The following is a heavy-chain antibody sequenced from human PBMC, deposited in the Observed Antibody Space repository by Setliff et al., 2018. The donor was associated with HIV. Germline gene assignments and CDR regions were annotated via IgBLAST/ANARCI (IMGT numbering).Heavy chain of an antibody. CDR2: IYYSGNP. V-gene: IGHV4-30-4*08. J-gene: IGHJ5*02. Sequence: PSETLSLTCTVSGGSISSGYYYWSWIRQHPGKGLEWIGYIYYSGNPFYNPSLRSRVTISLDTSRNQFSLKLGSVTAADTAVYYCARYRYYYDSSGYGRWFDPWGQGTLVTVSS. CDR1: GGSISSGYYY. D-gene: IGHD3-22*01. CDR3: ARYRYYYDSSGYGRWFDP.